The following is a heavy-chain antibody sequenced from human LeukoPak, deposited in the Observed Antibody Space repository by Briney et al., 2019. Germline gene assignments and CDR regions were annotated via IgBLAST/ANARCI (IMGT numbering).Heavy chain of an antibody. D-gene: IGHD3-10*01. CDR1: GDSVSSNSGA. J-gene: IGHJ3*02. CDR2: AFYRSKWYI. Sequence: SQTLSLTCAISGDSVSSNSGARNWIRQSPSRGLEWLGRAFYRSKWYIDNAVSVKSRITINPDTSKNQFSLQLNSVTPEDTAVYYCARMGGITMIRGVLSAFDIWGQGTMVTVSS. CDR3: ARMGGITMIRGVLSAFDI. V-gene: IGHV6-1*01.